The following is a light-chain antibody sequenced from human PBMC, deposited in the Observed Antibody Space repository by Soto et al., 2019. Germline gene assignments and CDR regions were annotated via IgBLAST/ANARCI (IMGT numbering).Light chain of an antibody. CDR3: TSYTISSPLV. Sequence: QSALTQPASVSGSPGQSITISCTGTSSDVGGYNYVSWYQQHPGKAPKLMIYDVSNRPSGVSNRFSGSKSGNTASLTISGLPAEDEADYYCTSYTISSPLVFGTGTKLTVL. CDR2: DVS. V-gene: IGLV2-14*01. J-gene: IGLJ1*01. CDR1: SSDVGGYNY.